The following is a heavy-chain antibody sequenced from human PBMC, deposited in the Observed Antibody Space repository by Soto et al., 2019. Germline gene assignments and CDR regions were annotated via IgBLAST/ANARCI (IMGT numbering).Heavy chain of an antibody. Sequence: EVQLLESGGGLVQPGGSLRLSCAASGFTFSSYAMSWVRQAPGRGLEWVSAISGSGGSTYHADTVKGRFTTSIHRSQSTLFLQMHSLRAEDTAVYYCAKGSGPHRPYYFDYWGQGTLVTVSS. CDR3: AKGSGPHRPYYFDY. D-gene: IGHD2-15*01. V-gene: IGHV3-23*01. CDR1: GFTFSSYA. CDR2: ISGSGGST. J-gene: IGHJ4*02.